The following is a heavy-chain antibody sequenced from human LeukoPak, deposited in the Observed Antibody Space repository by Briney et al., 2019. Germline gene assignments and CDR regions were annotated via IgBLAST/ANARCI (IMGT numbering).Heavy chain of an antibody. Sequence: LSGGSLRLSCAASGFTFSSYAMSWVRQAPGKGLEWVSAISGSGGSTYYADSVKGRFTISRDNSKNTLYLQMNSLRAEDTAVYYCAKAGYDFWSGYPNFDYWGQGTLVTVSS. CDR1: GFTFSSYA. CDR2: ISGSGGST. D-gene: IGHD3-3*01. CDR3: AKAGYDFWSGYPNFDY. J-gene: IGHJ4*02. V-gene: IGHV3-23*01.